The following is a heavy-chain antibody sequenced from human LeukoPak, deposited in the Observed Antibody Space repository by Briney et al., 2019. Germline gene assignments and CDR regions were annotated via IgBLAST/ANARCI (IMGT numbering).Heavy chain of an antibody. V-gene: IGHV4-38-2*02. CDR1: GYSISSGCY. D-gene: IGHD6-19*01. J-gene: IGHJ6*03. Sequence: SETLSLTCTVSGYSISSGCYWGWIRQPPGKGLEWIGSIYHSGSTYYNPSLKSRVTISVDTSKNQFSLKLSSVTAADTAVYYCARVSSGWNYMDVWGKGATVTVSS. CDR2: IYHSGST. CDR3: ARVSSGWNYMDV.